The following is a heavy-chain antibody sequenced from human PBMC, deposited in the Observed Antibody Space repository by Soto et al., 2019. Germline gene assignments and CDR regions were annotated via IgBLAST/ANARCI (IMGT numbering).Heavy chain of an antibody. CDR3: ARVDSSGWYAGMDV. Sequence: QSQTLSLTCAISGDSVSSNSAAWNWIRQSPSRGLEWLGRTYYRSKWYNDYAVSVKSRITINPDTSKNQFSLRLNSVTPEDTAGYYCARVDSSGWYAGMDVWGQGTTVTVSS. J-gene: IGHJ6*02. D-gene: IGHD6-19*01. CDR1: GDSVSSNSAA. V-gene: IGHV6-1*01. CDR2: TYYRSKWYN.